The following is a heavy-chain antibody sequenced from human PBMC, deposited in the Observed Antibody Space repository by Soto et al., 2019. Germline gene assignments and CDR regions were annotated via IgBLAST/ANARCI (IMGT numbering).Heavy chain of an antibody. CDR2: ISPFNGNT. D-gene: IGHD3-22*01. Sequence: QVQLVQSGAEVKKPGASVKVSCKSSGYPFTHYGITWVRQAPGQGLEWMGWISPFNGNTNYGQTLQGRVTLTKDTSTSTVYMELRSLRSDDTAVYYCARDRSFDRSYYYGVDFWGQGTTVTASS. CDR3: ARDRSFDRSYYYGVDF. CDR1: GYPFTHYG. J-gene: IGHJ6*02. V-gene: IGHV1-18*01.